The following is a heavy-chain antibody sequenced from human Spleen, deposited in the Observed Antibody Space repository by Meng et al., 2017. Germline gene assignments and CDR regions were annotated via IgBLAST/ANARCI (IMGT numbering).Heavy chain of an antibody. CDR2: IYTGDDNI. CDR3: ARERDATYYFHN. Sequence: QVQLVQSGAEVKKPGASVKVSCKTSGYTFTTYAIHWVRQAPGQRLEWMGWIYTGDDNINYSQKFQGRVTLTRDTSTSTAYMELSSLSSGDTAVYYCARERDATYYFHNWGQGSLVTVSS. CDR1: GYTFTTYA. V-gene: IGHV1-3*04. J-gene: IGHJ4*02. D-gene: IGHD5-24*01.